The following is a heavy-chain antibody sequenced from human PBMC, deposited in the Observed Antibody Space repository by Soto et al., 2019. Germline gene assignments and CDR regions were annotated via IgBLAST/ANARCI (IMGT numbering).Heavy chain of an antibody. D-gene: IGHD6-13*01. CDR1: GYTFSRYA. CDR2: ISGSGGST. Sequence: EEQLLESGGGLVQPGGSLRLSCAASGYTFSRYAMSWVRQAPGKGLEWVSAISGSGGSTYYADSVKGRFTISRDNSKNTLYLQMNSLRAEDTAVYYCAKENGYSSSWFEFDYWGQGTLVTVSS. CDR3: AKENGYSSSWFEFDY. V-gene: IGHV3-23*01. J-gene: IGHJ4*02.